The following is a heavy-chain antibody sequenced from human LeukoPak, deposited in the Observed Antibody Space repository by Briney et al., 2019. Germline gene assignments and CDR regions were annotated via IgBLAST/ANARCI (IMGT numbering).Heavy chain of an antibody. Sequence: ASVKVSCKASGYTFTNYGISWVRQAPGQGLEWMGWISAYNGNTHYAQNLQGRVTMTRNTSISTAYMELSSLRSEDTAVYYCARVAGRYYYGSGMDVWGKGTTVTISS. D-gene: IGHD3-10*01. V-gene: IGHV1-18*01. CDR1: GYTFTNYG. CDR2: ISAYNGNT. CDR3: ARVAGRYYYGSGMDV. J-gene: IGHJ6*04.